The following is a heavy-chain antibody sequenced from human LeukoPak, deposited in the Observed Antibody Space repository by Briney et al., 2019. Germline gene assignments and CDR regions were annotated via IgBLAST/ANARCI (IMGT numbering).Heavy chain of an antibody. D-gene: IGHD3-22*01. Sequence: EPSQTLSLTCTVSSGSISSGTYYWSWIRQPAGKGLEWIGRIYSSGSTNYNPSLKSRVTISVDTSKNQFSLKLSSVTAADTAVYYCARDLLHRGYAFDIWGRGTMVTVSS. CDR2: IYSSGST. CDR3: ARDLLHRGYAFDI. V-gene: IGHV4-61*02. CDR1: SGSISSGTYY. J-gene: IGHJ3*02.